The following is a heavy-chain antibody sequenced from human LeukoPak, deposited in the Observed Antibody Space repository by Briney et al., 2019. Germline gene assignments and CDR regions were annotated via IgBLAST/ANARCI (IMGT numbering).Heavy chain of an antibody. D-gene: IGHD3-22*01. CDR3: ARDWYYYDSSGSPTPSDY. V-gene: IGHV1-46*01. Sequence: GASVKVSCKASGYTFTSYYMHWVRQAPGQGLEWMGTINPSGGSTSYAQKFQGRVTMTRDTSTSTVYMELSSLRSEDTAVYYCARDWYYYDSSGSPTPSDYWGQGTLVTVSS. J-gene: IGHJ4*02. CDR1: GYTFTSYY. CDR2: INPSGGST.